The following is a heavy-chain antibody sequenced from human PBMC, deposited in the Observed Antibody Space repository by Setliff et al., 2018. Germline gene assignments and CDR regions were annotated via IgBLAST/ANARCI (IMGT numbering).Heavy chain of an antibody. V-gene: IGHV3-23*01. CDR1: GFTFSSYA. J-gene: IGHJ4*02. Sequence: GESLRLSCAASGFTFSSYAMNWVRQAPGKGLEWVSAISDSGGSAYYADSVKGRFTISRDNSKNTLYLQMTSLRAEDTAVYYCAKSMTTEIYFDYWGQGTLVTVSS. CDR2: ISDSGGSA. D-gene: IGHD4-17*01. CDR3: AKSMTTEIYFDY.